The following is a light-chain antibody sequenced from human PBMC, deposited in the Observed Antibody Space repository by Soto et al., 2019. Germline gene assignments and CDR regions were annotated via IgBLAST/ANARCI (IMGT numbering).Light chain of an antibody. J-gene: IGKJ4*01. CDR3: QQSYALVRT. CDR2: AAS. CDR1: QSIISW. Sequence: DVQMTQSHSTLSASVGDRFTVTCRASQSIISWLAWYQQKPGKAPRLLIYAASRLQSGVPARFSGSGVETDFTLTITSLQPEDFGIYYCQQSYALVRTFGGGTKVDIK. V-gene: IGKV1-39*01.